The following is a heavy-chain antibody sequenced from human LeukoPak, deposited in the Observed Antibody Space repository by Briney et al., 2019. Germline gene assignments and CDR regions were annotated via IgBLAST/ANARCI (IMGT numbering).Heavy chain of an antibody. Sequence: SETLSLTCAVYGGSFSGYYWSWIRQHPGKGLEWIGYIYYSGSTYYNPSLKSRVTISVDTSKNQFSLKLSSVTAADTAVYYCASAATVTKGHSPYDYWGQGTLVTVSS. CDR1: GGSFSGYY. CDR3: ASAATVTKGHSPYDY. D-gene: IGHD4-17*01. J-gene: IGHJ4*02. CDR2: IYYSGST. V-gene: IGHV4-31*11.